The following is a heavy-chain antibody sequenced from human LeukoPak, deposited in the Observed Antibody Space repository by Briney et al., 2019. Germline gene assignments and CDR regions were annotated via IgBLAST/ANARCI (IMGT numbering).Heavy chain of an antibody. V-gene: IGHV4-59*12. J-gene: IGHJ4*02. CDR3: ARDSYCSGGSCYSDY. CDR1: GGSISSFY. D-gene: IGHD2-15*01. CDR2: IYHSGST. Sequence: SETQSLTCTVSGGSISSFYWSWTRQPPGKGLEWIGYIYHSGSTYYNPSLKSRVTISVDRSKNQFSLKLSSVTAADTAVYYCARDSYCSGGSCYSDYWGQGTLVTVSS.